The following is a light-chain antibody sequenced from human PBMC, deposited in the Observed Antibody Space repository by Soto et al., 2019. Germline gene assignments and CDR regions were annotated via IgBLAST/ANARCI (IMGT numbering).Light chain of an antibody. CDR2: GVF. V-gene: IGKV3-20*01. CDR1: PRASRQY. Sequence: VLTPSPDTLSLSPGERATLSCRASPRASRQYLSWYQQRPGQPPRLLIYGVFMRADGSPDRFSGSGSGSEFTLTINRLEPEDFAVYYCQDFDSPQWTFGQGTKV. J-gene: IGKJ1*01. CDR3: QDFDSPQWT.